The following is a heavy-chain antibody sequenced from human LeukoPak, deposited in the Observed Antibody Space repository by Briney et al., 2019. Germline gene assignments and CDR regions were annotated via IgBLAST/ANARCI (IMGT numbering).Heavy chain of an antibody. CDR2: IRYDGSNK. V-gene: IGHV3-30*02. Sequence: GGSLRLSCAASGFTFSSYGMHWVRQAPGKGLEWVAFIRYDGSNKYDADSVKGRFTIPRDNSENTVYLQMNSLRVEDTAVYFCALGGYSPTAALGYWGQGTLVTVSS. D-gene: IGHD3-22*01. J-gene: IGHJ4*02. CDR1: GFTFSSYG. CDR3: ALGGYSPTAALGY.